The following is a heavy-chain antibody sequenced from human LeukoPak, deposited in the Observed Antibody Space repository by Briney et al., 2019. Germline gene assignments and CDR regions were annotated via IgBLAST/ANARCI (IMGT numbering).Heavy chain of an antibody. CDR1: GFIFSRYE. CDR2: ISSGGTTI. J-gene: IGHJ4*02. V-gene: IGHV3-48*03. D-gene: IGHD5/OR15-5a*01. CDR3: ARGVNYLDS. Sequence: GGSLRLSCAASGFIFSRYEMNWVRQAPGKGLEWVSYISSGGTTIYQADSVKGRFTISRDNAKNSLFLQMNSLRAEDTAVYYCARGVNYLDSWGQGTLVTVSS.